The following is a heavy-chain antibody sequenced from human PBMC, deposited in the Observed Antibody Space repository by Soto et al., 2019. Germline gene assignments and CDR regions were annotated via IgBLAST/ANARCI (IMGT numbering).Heavy chain of an antibody. J-gene: IGHJ4*02. CDR3: SRDPRLVDY. CDR2: ISGGGDVT. Sequence: PGGSLRLSCAASGFIFSDYYMTWIRQAPGKGPEWISYISGGGDVTAYAHSVKGRFTISRDNTKRSLYLQMNSLTVEEMAVYYCSRDPRLVDYWGQGTLVTVAS. V-gene: IGHV3-11*01. D-gene: IGHD1-26*01. CDR1: GFIFSDYY.